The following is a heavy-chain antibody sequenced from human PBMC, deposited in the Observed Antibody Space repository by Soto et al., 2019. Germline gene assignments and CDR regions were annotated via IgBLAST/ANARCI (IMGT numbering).Heavy chain of an antibody. V-gene: IGHV3-30*03. CDR2: ISYDSTKT. J-gene: IGHJ6*03. D-gene: IGHD1-26*01. Sequence: QVQLVESGGGVVQPGRSLRLSCAASGFTFNSYGMHWVRQGPGNGLEWVAFISYDSTKTYYADSVKGRFTISRDNSNSALYVQMNSLTGEDTAVYYCARTRSAWSDFHYSYLDVWGQGTTVTVSS. CDR1: GFTFNSYG. CDR3: ARTRSAWSDFHYSYLDV.